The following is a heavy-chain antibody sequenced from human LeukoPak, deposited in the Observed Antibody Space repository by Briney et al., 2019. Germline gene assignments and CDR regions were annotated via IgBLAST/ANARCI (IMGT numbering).Heavy chain of an antibody. CDR2: VKADGSEK. Sequence: GGSLRLSCAASGFTFSINWMSWVRQAPGKGLEWVASVKADGSEKYYVDSVKGRFTTSRDNAKNSLYLQMNSLRAEDTAVYYCATWEYWGQGTLVTVSS. CDR3: ATWEY. CDR1: GFTFSINW. J-gene: IGHJ4*02. V-gene: IGHV3-7*01. D-gene: IGHD1-26*01.